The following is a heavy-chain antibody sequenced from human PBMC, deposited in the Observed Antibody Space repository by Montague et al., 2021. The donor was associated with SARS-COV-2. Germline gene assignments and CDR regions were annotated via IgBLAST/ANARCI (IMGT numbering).Heavy chain of an antibody. CDR3: ARVVVDASGWYHFDY. Sequence: SETLSLTCSVSGDSITYFYWSWIRQAPGKGLEWMGYHYNSGSTNYSPTLKSRIAMSVDTSENQFSLKLFSVTAADTAVYYCARVVVDASGWYHFDYWGQGALVTVS. D-gene: IGHD6-19*01. CDR2: HYNSGST. CDR1: GDSITYFY. V-gene: IGHV4-59*12. J-gene: IGHJ4*02.